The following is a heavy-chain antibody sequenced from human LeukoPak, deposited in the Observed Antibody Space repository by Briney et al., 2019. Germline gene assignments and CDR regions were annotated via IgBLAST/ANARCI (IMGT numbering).Heavy chain of an antibody. CDR1: GGSISSGGYS. CDR2: IYHSGST. CDR3: ARGRTTYDY. Sequence: PSQTLSLTCAVSGGSISSGGYSWSWIRQPPGKGLEWIGYIYHSGSTYYNPSLKGRVTISVDTSKNQFSLKLSSVTAADTAVYYCARGRTTYDYWGQGTLVTVSS. J-gene: IGHJ4*02. V-gene: IGHV4-30-2*05. D-gene: IGHD4-17*01.